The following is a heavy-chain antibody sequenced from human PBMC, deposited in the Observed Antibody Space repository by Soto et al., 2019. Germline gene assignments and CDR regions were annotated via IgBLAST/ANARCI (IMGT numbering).Heavy chain of an antibody. J-gene: IGHJ6*02. Sequence: QVQLVQSGAEVKKPGSSVKVSCKASGGTFSSYAISWVRQAPGQGLEWMGGIIPIFGTADYAQKFQGRVTITAVESTSPSYAALSSPSSQVTAVYYCAKTPENYYYALDVWGQGTTVTVSS. CDR1: GGTFSSYA. V-gene: IGHV1-69*12. CDR2: IIPIFGTA. CDR3: AKTPENYYYALDV.